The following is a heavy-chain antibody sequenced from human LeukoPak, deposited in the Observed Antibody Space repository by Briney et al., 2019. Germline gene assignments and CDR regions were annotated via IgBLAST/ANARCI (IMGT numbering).Heavy chain of an antibody. CDR1: GYTFTGYY. CDR2: INPNSGGT. Sequence: ASVKVSCKASGYTFTGYYMHWVRQAPGQGLEWVGWINPNSGGTNYAQKFQGRVTMTRDTSISTAYMELSRLRSDDTAVYYCARGSDYDFWSGYARLVDYWGQGTLVTVSS. D-gene: IGHD3-3*01. V-gene: IGHV1-2*02. CDR3: ARGSDYDFWSGYARLVDY. J-gene: IGHJ4*02.